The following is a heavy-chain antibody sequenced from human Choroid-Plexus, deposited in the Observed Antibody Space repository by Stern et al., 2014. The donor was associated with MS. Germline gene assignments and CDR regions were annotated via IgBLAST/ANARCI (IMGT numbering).Heavy chain of an antibody. CDR3: AKDRQYLTYFFDH. CDR1: GFTFGSCA. D-gene: IGHD2/OR15-2a*01. CDR2: VSYDGSNK. Sequence: VQLLESGGGVVQPGRPLRLSCVASGFTFGSCAMPWVRQAPGKGLEGVAGVSYDGSNKYYADSVKGRFTISRDNSQNTLYMQMSSLRPEDTAVYYCAKDRQYLTYFFDHWGQGSLVTVSS. V-gene: IGHV3-30*18. J-gene: IGHJ5*02.